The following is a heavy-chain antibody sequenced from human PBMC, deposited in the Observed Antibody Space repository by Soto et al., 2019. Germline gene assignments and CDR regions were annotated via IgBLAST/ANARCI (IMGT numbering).Heavy chain of an antibody. Sequence: EVQLLESGGGLVQPGGSLRLSCAASGFTFSYSAINWVRQAPGKGLEWLSTISASGGSTHYADSVKGRFTISRDNSNNTLDLQMNSLRAEDTAVYYCAKDASTGYFDSGDYWGQGTLVTVSS. CDR3: AKDASTGYFDSGDY. CDR2: ISASGGST. J-gene: IGHJ4*02. CDR1: GFTFSYSA. V-gene: IGHV3-23*01. D-gene: IGHD3-22*01.